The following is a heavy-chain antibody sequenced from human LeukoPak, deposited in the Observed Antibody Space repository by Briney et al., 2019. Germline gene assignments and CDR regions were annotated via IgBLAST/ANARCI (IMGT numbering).Heavy chain of an antibody. V-gene: IGHV4-59*12. D-gene: IGHD1-26*01. J-gene: IGHJ4*02. CDR3: ARQGYTASYYFLDY. CDR1: GGSISNYY. Sequence: PSETLSLTCTVSGGSISNYYWSWIRQSPAKGLEWIAYIYYSGTTNYNPSLKSRVTISVDTSKNQFSLRLTSVVAADTAVYYCARQGYTASYYFLDYWSQGTLVTVSS. CDR2: IYYSGTT.